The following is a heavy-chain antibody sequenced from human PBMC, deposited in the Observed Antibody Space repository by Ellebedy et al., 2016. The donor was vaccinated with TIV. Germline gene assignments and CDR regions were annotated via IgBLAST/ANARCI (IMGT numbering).Heavy chain of an antibody. Sequence: GESLKISCAASGFTFRSYAMHWVRQTPGKGLEWVAIISYDGSNKYYADSVKGRFTISRDNSKNTLYLQMNSLRAEDTAVYYCSYSSSWYIVSYYYYGMDVWGQGTTVTVSS. CDR3: SYSSSWYIVSYYYYGMDV. J-gene: IGHJ6*02. D-gene: IGHD6-13*01. CDR1: GFTFRSYA. V-gene: IGHV3-30*14. CDR2: ISYDGSNK.